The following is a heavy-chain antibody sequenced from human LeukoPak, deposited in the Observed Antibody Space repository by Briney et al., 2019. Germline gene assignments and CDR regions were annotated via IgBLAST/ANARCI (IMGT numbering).Heavy chain of an antibody. D-gene: IGHD3-10*01. J-gene: IGHJ3*02. CDR2: FYYGGST. CDR1: GDSISSSTNY. V-gene: IGHV4-39*01. CDR3: ASMVRGVMIDFDI. Sequence: SETLSLTCTVSGDSISSSTNYWGWIRQPPGKGLEWIESFYYGGSTYHNPTLKSRVTVSVDTSKNQFSLKVSSVTAADTAVYYCASMVRGVMIDFDIWGQGTMVTVSS.